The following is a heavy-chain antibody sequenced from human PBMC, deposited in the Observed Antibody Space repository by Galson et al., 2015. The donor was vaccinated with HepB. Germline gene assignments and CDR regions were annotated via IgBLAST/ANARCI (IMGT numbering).Heavy chain of an antibody. CDR2: IKQDGREK. CDR1: GFSFSSYW. V-gene: IGHV3-7*03. J-gene: IGHJ5*02. Sequence: SLRLSCAASGFSFSSYWMSWVRQAPGKGLEWVANIKQDGREKYYVDSVKGRFTISRDNAKNSLYLQMNSLRAEDTAVYYCARDSRQWQRWSWFDPWGQGTLVTVSS. CDR3: ARDSRQWQRWSWFDP. D-gene: IGHD6-19*01.